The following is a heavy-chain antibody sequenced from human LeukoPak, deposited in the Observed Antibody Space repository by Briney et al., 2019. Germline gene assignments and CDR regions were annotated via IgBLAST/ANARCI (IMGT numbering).Heavy chain of an antibody. D-gene: IGHD1-26*01. V-gene: IGHV4-59*12. CDR3: ARAQYSGSCLDY. CDR1: GGSINNCF. J-gene: IGHJ4*02. Sequence: SETLSLTCTVSGGSINNCFWTWMRQPPGKGLEWIGQIYYSGSTNYNPSLKSRVTISVDTSKNQFSLKVSSVSAADTAVYYCARAQYSGSCLDYWGQGTLVTVSS. CDR2: IYYSGST.